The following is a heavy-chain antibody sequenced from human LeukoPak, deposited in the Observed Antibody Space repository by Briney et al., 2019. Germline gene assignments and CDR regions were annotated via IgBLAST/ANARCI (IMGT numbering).Heavy chain of an antibody. CDR3: ASTPSGLTVMLDY. CDR1: GGTFSSYA. V-gene: IGHV1-69*13. CDR2: IIPIFGTA. Sequence: GASVKVSCKASGGTFSSYAISWVRQAPGQGLEWMGGIIPIFGTANCAQKFQGRVTITADESTSTAYMELSSLRSEDTAVYYCASTPSGLTVMLDYWGQGTLVTVSS. D-gene: IGHD4-17*01. J-gene: IGHJ4*02.